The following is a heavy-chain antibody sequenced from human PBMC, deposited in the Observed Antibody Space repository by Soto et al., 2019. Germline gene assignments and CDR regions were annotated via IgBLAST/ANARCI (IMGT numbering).Heavy chain of an antibody. CDR3: AKDPGLVVVVVDPPYFVY. D-gene: IGHD2-15*01. V-gene: IGHV3-30*18. Sequence: PGGSLRLSCAASGFTFSSYGMHWVRQAPGKGLEWVAVISYDGSNKYYADSVKGRFTISRDNSKNTLYLQMNSLRAEDTAVYYCAKDPGLVVVVVDPPYFVYWGHGTLVTV. CDR2: ISYDGSNK. J-gene: IGHJ4*01. CDR1: GFTFSSYG.